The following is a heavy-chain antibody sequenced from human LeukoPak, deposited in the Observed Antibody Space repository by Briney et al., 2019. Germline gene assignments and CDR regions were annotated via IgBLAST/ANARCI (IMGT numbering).Heavy chain of an antibody. Sequence: ASVKVSCKASGYTFTSYYMHWVRQPPGQGLEWMGIINPSGGSTTYAQKFQGRVTMTRDTSTSTVYMELSSLRSEDRAVYYCARGGSSWNGFVGYWGQGTLVTVSS. CDR2: INPSGGST. CDR3: ARGGSSWNGFVGY. CDR1: GYTFTSYY. D-gene: IGHD6-13*01. V-gene: IGHV1-46*01. J-gene: IGHJ4*02.